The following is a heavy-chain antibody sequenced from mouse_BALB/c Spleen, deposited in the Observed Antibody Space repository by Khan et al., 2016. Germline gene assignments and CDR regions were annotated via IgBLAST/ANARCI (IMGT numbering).Heavy chain of an antibody. J-gene: IGHJ3*01. V-gene: IGHV1-80*01. D-gene: IGHD2-1*01. CDR1: GYVFSSYW. Sequence: QVQLQQSGAELVRPGSSVKISCKASGYVFSSYWMNWVKQRPGQGLEWIGQIYPGDGDTSYNGKFKDKVTLTADKSSIPAYMQLSSLTSEDSAVFVCARPSSDGNLAYWGQGTLVTVSA. CDR3: ARPSSDGNLAY. CDR2: IYPGDGDT.